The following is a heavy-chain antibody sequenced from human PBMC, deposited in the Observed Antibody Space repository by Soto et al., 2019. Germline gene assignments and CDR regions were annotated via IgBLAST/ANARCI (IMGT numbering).Heavy chain of an antibody. J-gene: IGHJ4*02. D-gene: IGHD5-18*01. CDR3: ARAEGIQLWLSRLDY. CDR1: GASISSTGYY. Sequence: QVQLQESGPGLVKPSQTLSLTCTVSGASISSTGYYWTWIRQHPGKGLEWIGYIHSSGSTYFNPSLKSRVAISLDTSKRQFYLNLNSVTAADTAVYYCARAEGIQLWLSRLDYWGQGTLVTVSS. V-gene: IGHV4-31*03. CDR2: IHSSGST.